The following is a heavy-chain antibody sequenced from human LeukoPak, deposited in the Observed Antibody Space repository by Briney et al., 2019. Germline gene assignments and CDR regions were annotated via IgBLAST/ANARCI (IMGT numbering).Heavy chain of an antibody. Sequence: ASVKVSCKASGYTFTSYGISWVRQAPGQGLEWMGWISAYNGNTNYAQKLQGSVTMTTDTSTSTAYMELRSLRSDDTAVYYCARDWAGFWSGYYYYGMDVWGQGTTVTVSS. J-gene: IGHJ6*02. CDR1: GYTFTSYG. D-gene: IGHD3-3*01. CDR3: ARDWAGFWSGYYYYGMDV. CDR2: ISAYNGNT. V-gene: IGHV1-18*01.